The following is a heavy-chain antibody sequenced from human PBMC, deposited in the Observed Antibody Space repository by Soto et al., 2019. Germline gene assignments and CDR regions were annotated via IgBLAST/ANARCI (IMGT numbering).Heavy chain of an antibody. Sequence: GESLKISCKGSGYSFTSYWIGWVRQMPGKGLEWMGIIYPGDSDTRYSPSFQGQVTISADKSISTAYLQWSSLKASDTAMYYCARHPYCGGDCYSGFDYWGQGTLVTISS. CDR1: GYSFTSYW. CDR3: ARHPYCGGDCYSGFDY. V-gene: IGHV5-51*01. CDR2: IYPGDSDT. D-gene: IGHD2-21*02. J-gene: IGHJ4*02.